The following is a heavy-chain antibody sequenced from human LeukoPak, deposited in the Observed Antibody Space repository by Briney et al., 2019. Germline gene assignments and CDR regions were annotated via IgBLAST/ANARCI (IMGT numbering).Heavy chain of an antibody. Sequence: SETLSLTCTVSGASISRYFWNWIRQPPGKGLEWIGYIYYSGTTNYNPSLKSRVTISVDTSKNQFSLKVNSVTAADTAVYYCVRSKSGTYGWFDPWGQGTLVTVSS. V-gene: IGHV4-59*01. J-gene: IGHJ5*02. CDR2: IYYSGTT. D-gene: IGHD4-17*01. CDR3: VRSKSGTYGWFDP. CDR1: GASISRYF.